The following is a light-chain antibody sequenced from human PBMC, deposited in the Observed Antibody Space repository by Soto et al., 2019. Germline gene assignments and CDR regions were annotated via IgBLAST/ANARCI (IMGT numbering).Light chain of an antibody. CDR3: QQYGSSLYT. V-gene: IGKV3-20*01. CDR2: GAS. J-gene: IGKJ2*01. CDR1: QSVSSTY. Sequence: IVLTQSPGTLSLSPGERATLSCRASQSVSSTYVAWYQQKPGQAPRLLIYGASSRATGTPDRFSGSGSGTDFTLSISRLEPEDFAVYYCQQYGSSLYTFGQGTKLEIK.